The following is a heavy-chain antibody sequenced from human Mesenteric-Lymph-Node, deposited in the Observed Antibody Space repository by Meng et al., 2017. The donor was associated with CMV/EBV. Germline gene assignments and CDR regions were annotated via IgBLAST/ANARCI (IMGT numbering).Heavy chain of an antibody. Sequence: SGYTFTNYAMNWVRQAPGQGLEWMGWINTNTGNPTYAQGFTGRFIFSLNTSVSTAYLQISSLKAEDTAEYYCARVLTMVREVYYFDYWGQGTLVTVSS. CDR2: INTNTGNP. CDR1: GYTFTNYA. J-gene: IGHJ4*02. D-gene: IGHD3-10*01. V-gene: IGHV7-4-1*02. CDR3: ARVLTMVREVYYFDY.